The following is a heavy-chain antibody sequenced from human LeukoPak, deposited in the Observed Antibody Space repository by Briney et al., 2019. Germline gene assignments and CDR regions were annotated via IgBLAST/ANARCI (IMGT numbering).Heavy chain of an antibody. CDR3: ARDLYGSGSYFGY. J-gene: IGHJ4*02. CDR1: GGSNSSYY. Sequence: PSETLSLTCTVSGGSNSSYYWSWLRQPPGKGLEWIGYIYYSGSTNYNPSLKSRVTISVDTSKNQFSLKLSSVTAADTAVYYCARDLYGSGSYFGYWGQGTLVTVSS. CDR2: IYYSGST. D-gene: IGHD3-10*01. V-gene: IGHV4-59*01.